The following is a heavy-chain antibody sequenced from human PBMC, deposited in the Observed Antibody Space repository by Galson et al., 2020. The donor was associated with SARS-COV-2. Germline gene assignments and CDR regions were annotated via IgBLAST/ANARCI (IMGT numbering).Heavy chain of an antibody. CDR2: IKSKTDGGTI. D-gene: IGHD1-26*01. J-gene: IGHJ4*02. V-gene: IGHV3-15*01. Sequence: GESLKISCAASGFTFSNAWMSWVRQAPGKGLEWVGRIKSKTDGGTIDYAAPVKGRFTISRDDSKNTLYLQMNSLKTEDTAVYYCTKRKRRIGGAVYYWGQGTLVTGSS. CDR1: GFTFSNAW. CDR3: TKRKRRIGGAVYY.